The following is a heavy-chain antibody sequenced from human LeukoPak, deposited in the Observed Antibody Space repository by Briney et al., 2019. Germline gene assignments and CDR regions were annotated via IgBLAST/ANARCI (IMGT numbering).Heavy chain of an antibody. Sequence: ASVKVSCKASGCTFSSYAISWVRQAPGQGLEWMGRIIPILGIANYAQKFQGRVTITGDKSKSTAYMELSSLRSEATAVYYCARFSSVSSSWYRFDPWGQGTLVTVSS. D-gene: IGHD6-13*01. V-gene: IGHV1-69*04. J-gene: IGHJ5*02. CDR3: ARFSSVSSSWYRFDP. CDR1: GCTFSSYA. CDR2: IIPILGIA.